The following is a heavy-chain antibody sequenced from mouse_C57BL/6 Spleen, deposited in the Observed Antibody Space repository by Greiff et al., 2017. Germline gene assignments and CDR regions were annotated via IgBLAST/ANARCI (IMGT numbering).Heavy chain of an antibody. V-gene: IGHV5-9-1*02. Sequence: EVKVVDSGEGLVKPGGSLKLSCAASGFTFSSYAMSWVRQTPEKRLEWVAYISSGGDYIYYADTVKGRFTISRDNARNTLYLQMSSLKSEDTAMYYCTRVGFTTVVAPYYYAMDYWGQGTSVTVSS. D-gene: IGHD1-1*01. CDR2: ISSGGDYI. J-gene: IGHJ4*01. CDR3: TRVGFTTVVAPYYYAMDY. CDR1: GFTFSSYA.